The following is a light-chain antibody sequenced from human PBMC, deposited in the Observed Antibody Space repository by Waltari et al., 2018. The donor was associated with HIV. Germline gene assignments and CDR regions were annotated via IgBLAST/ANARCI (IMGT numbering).Light chain of an antibody. CDR2: INN. CDR1: SSNIGSNT. V-gene: IGLV1-44*01. CDR3: STWDDSLNGVL. J-gene: IGLJ2*01. Sequence: QSVLTQPPSASGTPGQRVTISCYGGSSNIGSNTVHWYQQLPGTAPKLLIYINNQRPSGVPDRFSGSKSGTSASLAISGLQSEDEADYYCSTWDDSLNGVLFGGGTKLTVL.